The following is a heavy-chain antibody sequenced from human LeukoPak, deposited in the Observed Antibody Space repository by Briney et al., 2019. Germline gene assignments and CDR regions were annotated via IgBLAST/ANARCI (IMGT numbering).Heavy chain of an antibody. V-gene: IGHV4-59*08. Sequence: PLETLSLTCTVSGGSISSYYWSWIRQPPGKGLEWIGYILYSGSTNYNPSLKSRVTISVDTSKNQFSLKLSSVTAADTAVYYCARQVAAAGTTWFDPRGQGTLVTVSS. CDR2: ILYSGST. J-gene: IGHJ5*02. CDR3: ARQVAAAGTTWFDP. D-gene: IGHD6-13*01. CDR1: GGSISSYY.